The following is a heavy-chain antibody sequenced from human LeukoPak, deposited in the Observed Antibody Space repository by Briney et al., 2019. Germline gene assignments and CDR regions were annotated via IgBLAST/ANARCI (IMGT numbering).Heavy chain of an antibody. CDR2: IYPGDSDT. V-gene: IGHV5-51*01. D-gene: IGHD4-17*01. CDR3: VRGNQKYGDYVRD. J-gene: IGHJ4*02. CDR1: GYTFHKNY. Sequence: GESLKISCKASGYTFHKNYIAWVRQVSGKGLEWMGIIYPGDSDTRYSPSFQGHVTISADESISTAFLQWSSVEATDSAMYYCVRGNQKYGDYVRDWGQGTLVTISS.